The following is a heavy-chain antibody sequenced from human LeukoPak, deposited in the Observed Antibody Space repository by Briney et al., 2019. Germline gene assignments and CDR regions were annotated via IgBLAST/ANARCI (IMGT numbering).Heavy chain of an antibody. CDR2: ISYDGSNK. V-gene: IGHV3-30*18. Sequence: GGSLRLSCAASGFTFSSYGMHWVRQAPGKGLEWVAVISYDGSNKYYADSVKGRFTISRDNSKNTLYLQMNSLRAEDTAVYYCAKMESTYYIDYWGQGTLVTVSS. CDR3: AKMESTYYIDY. D-gene: IGHD2-2*01. J-gene: IGHJ4*02. CDR1: GFTFSSYG.